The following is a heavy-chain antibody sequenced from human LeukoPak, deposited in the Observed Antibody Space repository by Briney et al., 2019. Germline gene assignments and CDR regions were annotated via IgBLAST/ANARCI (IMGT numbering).Heavy chain of an antibody. V-gene: IGHV4-31*03. D-gene: IGHD5-12*01. CDR2: IYYSGST. CDR3: ARDSSGYAVYYYGMDV. Sequence: SETLSLTRTVSGGSISSGGYYWSWIRQHPGKGLEWIGYIYYSGSTYYNPSLKSRVTISVDTSKNQFSLKLSSVTAADTAVYYCARDSSGYAVYYYGMDVWGQGTTVTVSS. J-gene: IGHJ6*02. CDR1: GGSISSGGYY.